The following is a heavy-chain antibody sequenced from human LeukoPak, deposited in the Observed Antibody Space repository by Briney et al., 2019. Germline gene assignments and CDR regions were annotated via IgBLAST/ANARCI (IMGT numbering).Heavy chain of an antibody. D-gene: IGHD6-13*01. Sequence: SETLSLTCSVSGGSISSNNYYWAWIRQPPGKGLEWIGSMSYSGTKYYNSSLKSRVTFSVDTSKNRLALNLTSVSATDTAIYYCARWQPANWFDPWGQGTLVTVSS. V-gene: IGHV4-39*02. CDR2: MSYSGTK. CDR1: GGSISSNNYY. J-gene: IGHJ5*02. CDR3: ARWQPANWFDP.